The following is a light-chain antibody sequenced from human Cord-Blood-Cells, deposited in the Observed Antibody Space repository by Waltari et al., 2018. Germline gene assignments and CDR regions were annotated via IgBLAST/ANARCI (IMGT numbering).Light chain of an antibody. CDR2: EVS. CDR1: RRYVGGYNY. V-gene: IGLV2-8*01. CDR3: SSYAGSNNLV. Sequence: QSALTQPPSASGSPGQSVTIPRTGTRRYVGGYNYVSWYQQHPGKSPKLMIYEVSKRPSGVPDRFSGSKSGNTASLTVSGLQAEDEADYYCSSYAGSNNLVFGGGTKLTVL. J-gene: IGLJ2*01.